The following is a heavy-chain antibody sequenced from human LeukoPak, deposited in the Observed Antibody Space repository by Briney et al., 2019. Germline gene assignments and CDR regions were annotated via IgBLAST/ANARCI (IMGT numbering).Heavy chain of an antibody. CDR2: ISYDGSDK. D-gene: IGHD3-16*01. J-gene: IGHJ4*02. V-gene: IGHV3-30*03. CDR1: GFTFSSYN. Sequence: GGSLRLSCAASGFTFSSYNMHWVRQAPGKGLEWVAVISYDGSDKSYADSVQGRFTISRDNSKNTLYLQMNSLRRQDTAGYYCARVPWHDYHVIDYWGKGTLVTVSS. CDR3: ARVPWHDYHVIDY.